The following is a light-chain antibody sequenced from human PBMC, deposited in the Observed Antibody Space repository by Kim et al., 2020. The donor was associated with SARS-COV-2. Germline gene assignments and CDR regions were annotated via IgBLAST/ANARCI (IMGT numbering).Light chain of an antibody. J-gene: IGLJ3*02. CDR2: DNN. V-gene: IGLV1-47*02. Sequence: ELTQPPSVSGTPGQRVTISCSGSSSNIGSNYVFWYQQLPGTAPKLLIYDNNQRPSGVPDRFSGSRSGTSASLAISGLRSEDESDYYCSAWDDSLSGPVFGGGTQLTVL. CDR3: SAWDDSLSGPV. CDR1: SSNIGSNY.